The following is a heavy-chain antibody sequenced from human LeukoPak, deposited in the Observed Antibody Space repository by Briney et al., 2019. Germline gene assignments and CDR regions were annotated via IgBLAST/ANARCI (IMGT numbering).Heavy chain of an antibody. CDR2: MNPNSGNT. CDR3: ARGTAYSSSSASFDY. Sequence: RASVKVSCKASGYTFTRYDINWVRQATGKGLEWMGWMNPNSGNTGYAQKFQGRVTMTRNTSISTAYMELSSLRSEDTAVYYCARGTAYSSSSASFDYWGQGTLVTVSS. D-gene: IGHD6-6*01. J-gene: IGHJ4*02. CDR1: GYTFTRYD. V-gene: IGHV1-8*01.